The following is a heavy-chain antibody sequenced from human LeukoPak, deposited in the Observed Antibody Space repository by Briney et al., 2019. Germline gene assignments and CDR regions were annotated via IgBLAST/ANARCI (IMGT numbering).Heavy chain of an antibody. CDR1: GYSFTSYW. CDR3: ARHVSYSSSWYAGHNWFDP. D-gene: IGHD6-13*01. J-gene: IGHJ5*02. CDR2: IYPSDSYT. Sequence: GESLKISCKGSGYSFTSYWISWVRQMPGKGLEWMGRIYPSDSYTNYSPSFQGHVTISADKSISTAYLQWSSLKASDTAMYYCARHVSYSSSWYAGHNWFDPWGQGTLVTVSS. V-gene: IGHV5-10-1*01.